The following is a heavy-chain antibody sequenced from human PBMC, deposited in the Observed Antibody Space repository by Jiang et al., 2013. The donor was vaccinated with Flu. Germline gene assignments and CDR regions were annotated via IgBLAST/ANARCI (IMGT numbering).Heavy chain of an antibody. CDR1: IQLLPTTG. CDR3: ARRKYDPYCNDIWCPMDV. Sequence: ISCKGFCIQLLPTTGSAGVRQMPGKGLEWMGIIYPGDSDARYSPSFEGQVTMSVDTSINTAYLEWSSLKASDTAIYYCARRKYDPYCNDIWCPMDVWGQRDHGHRLL. CDR2: IYPGDSDA. D-gene: IGHD2/OR15-2a*01. J-gene: IGHJ6*01. V-gene: IGHV5-51*01.